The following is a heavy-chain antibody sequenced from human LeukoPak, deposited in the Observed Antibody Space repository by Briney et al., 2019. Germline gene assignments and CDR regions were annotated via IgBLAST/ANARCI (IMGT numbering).Heavy chain of an antibody. V-gene: IGHV4-38-2*02. CDR1: GYSISSGYY. CDR3: ARERTPGSGYGVDY. J-gene: IGHJ4*02. D-gene: IGHD6-25*01. CDR2: IYHSGTT. Sequence: SETLSLTCTVSGYSISSGYYWGWIRQPPGKGLEWITLIYHSGTTYYNPSLKSRVTISVDTSKNQFSLKLSSVTAADTAVYYCARERTPGSGYGVDYWGQGTVVTVSS.